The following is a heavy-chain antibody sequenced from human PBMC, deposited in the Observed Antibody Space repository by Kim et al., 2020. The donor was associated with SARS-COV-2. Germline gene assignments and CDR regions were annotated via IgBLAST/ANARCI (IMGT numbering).Heavy chain of an antibody. CDR2: INHSGST. D-gene: IGHD3-10*01. V-gene: IGHV4-34*01. J-gene: IGHJ4*02. CDR1: GGSFSGYY. CDR3: ARGGFNYYGSGRPAV. Sequence: SETLSLTCAVYGGSFSGYYWSWIRQPPGKGLEWIGEINHSGSTNYNPSLKSRVTISVDTSKNQFSLKLSSVTAADTAVYYCARGGFNYYGSGRPAVWGQGTLVTVSS.